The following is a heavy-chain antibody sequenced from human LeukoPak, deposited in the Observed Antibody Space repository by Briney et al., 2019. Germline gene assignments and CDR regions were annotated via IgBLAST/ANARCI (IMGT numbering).Heavy chain of an antibody. J-gene: IGHJ6*03. CDR2: IRYDGSNK. V-gene: IGHV3-30*02. Sequence: GGSLRLSCAASGFTFSSYGMHWLRQAPGKGLEWVAFIRYDGSNKYCADSVKGRFTISRDNSKNTLYLQMNSLRAEDTAVYYCAKDLLLRAFYMDVWGKGTTVTVSS. D-gene: IGHD3-10*01. CDR3: AKDLLLRAFYMDV. CDR1: GFTFSSYG.